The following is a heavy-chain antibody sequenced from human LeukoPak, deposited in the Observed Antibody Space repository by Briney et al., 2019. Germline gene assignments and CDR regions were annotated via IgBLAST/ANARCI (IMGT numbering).Heavy chain of an antibody. Sequence: PSETLSLTCTVSGGSISSSSYYWGWIRQPPGKGLEWIGSIYYSGSTYYNPSLKSRVTISVDTSKNQFSLKLSSVTAADTAVYYCARASRGSSGWTLAYWGQGTLVTVSS. V-gene: IGHV4-39*07. J-gene: IGHJ4*02. CDR2: IYYSGST. CDR3: ARASRGSSGWTLAY. CDR1: GGSISSSSYY. D-gene: IGHD6-19*01.